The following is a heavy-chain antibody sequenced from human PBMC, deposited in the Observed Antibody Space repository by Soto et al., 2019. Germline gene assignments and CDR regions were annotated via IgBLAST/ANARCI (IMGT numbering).Heavy chain of an antibody. CDR1: GGTFSSYA. J-gene: IGHJ4*02. CDR3: ARGPLRHMVATIDYFDY. D-gene: IGHD5-12*01. Sequence: GASVNVSCKASGGTFSSYAISWVRQAPGQGLEWMGGIIPIFGTANYAQKFQGRVTITADESTSTAYMELSSLRSEDTAVYYCARGPLRHMVATIDYFDYWGQGTLVTVSS. V-gene: IGHV1-69*13. CDR2: IIPIFGTA.